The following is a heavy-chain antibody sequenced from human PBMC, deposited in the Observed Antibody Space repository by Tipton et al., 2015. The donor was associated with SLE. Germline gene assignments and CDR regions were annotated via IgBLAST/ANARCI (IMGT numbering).Heavy chain of an antibody. CDR3: ARDMAAAGRFGDY. Sequence: GSLRLSCAASGFTFSSYWMSWVRRAPGKGLEWVANIKQDGSEKYYVDSVKGRFTISRDNAKNSLYLQMNSLRAEDTAVYYCARDMAAAGRFGDYWGQGTLVTVSS. J-gene: IGHJ4*02. CDR2: IKQDGSEK. V-gene: IGHV3-7*01. CDR1: GFTFSSYW. D-gene: IGHD6-13*01.